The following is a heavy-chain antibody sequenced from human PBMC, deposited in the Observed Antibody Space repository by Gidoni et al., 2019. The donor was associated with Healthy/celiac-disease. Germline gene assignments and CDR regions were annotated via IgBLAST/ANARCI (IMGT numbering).Heavy chain of an antibody. J-gene: IGHJ4*02. D-gene: IGHD3-9*01. Sequence: QVQLVESGGGVVQPGRSLRLSCAASGFTFSSSGMHWVRQAPGKGLEWVAVISYDGSNKYYADSVKGRFTISRDNSKNTLYLQMNSLRAEDTAVYYCARDFLRHDILTGYSEEDYWGQGTLVTVSS. CDR1: GFTFSSSG. V-gene: IGHV3-30*03. CDR2: ISYDGSNK. CDR3: ARDFLRHDILTGYSEEDY.